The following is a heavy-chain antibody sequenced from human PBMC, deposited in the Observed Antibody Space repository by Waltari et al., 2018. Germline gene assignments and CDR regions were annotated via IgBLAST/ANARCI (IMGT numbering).Heavy chain of an antibody. V-gene: IGHV1-2*02. CDR2: ISPNSGGT. J-gene: IGHJ4*02. CDR3: ARDGGDSSSPDY. Sequence: QVQVVQSGAEVKKPGASVKVSCKASGYTFSANYIHWVRQAPGQGLEWMGWISPNSGGTNYAQKFLGRVTMTRDTSISTAYMELSRLTSDDTAIYYCARDGGDSSSPDYWGQGTLVTVSS. CDR1: GYTFSANY. D-gene: IGHD6-6*01.